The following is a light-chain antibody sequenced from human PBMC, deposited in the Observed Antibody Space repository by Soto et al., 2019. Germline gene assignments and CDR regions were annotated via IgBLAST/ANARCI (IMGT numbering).Light chain of an antibody. CDR1: QSLLQSNGYNY. CDR2: FGS. V-gene: IGKV2-28*01. Sequence: IVMTQSPLSLPVTPGEPASISCNSSQSLLQSNGYNYLDWYLQKPGQSPQLLIYFGSYRASGVPDRFSGSGPGTEFTLKIRRVEAEDVGIYYCMQAQQTPPTFGRWTRVEIK. CDR3: MQAQQTPPT. J-gene: IGKJ1*01.